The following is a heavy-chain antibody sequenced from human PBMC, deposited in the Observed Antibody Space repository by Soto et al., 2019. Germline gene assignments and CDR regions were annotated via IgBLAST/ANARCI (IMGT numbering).Heavy chain of an antibody. J-gene: IGHJ6*04. Sequence: GASVKVSCKASGYTFTKYALHWVRQAPGQRLEWIGWINRGNGNKKYSQKFQGRVTITRDTSASTAYMELSSLRSEDAAVYYCAKEEDFWGKGTTVTVSS. CDR1: GYTFTKYA. V-gene: IGHV1-3*01. CDR3: AKEEDF. CDR2: INRGNGNK. D-gene: IGHD2-15*01.